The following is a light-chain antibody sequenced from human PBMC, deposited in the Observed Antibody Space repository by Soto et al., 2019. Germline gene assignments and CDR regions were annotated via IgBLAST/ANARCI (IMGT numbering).Light chain of an antibody. CDR2: IAS. J-gene: IGKJ4*01. CDR1: QTVNKY. V-gene: IGKV1-39*01. CDR3: QQTYSFPLT. Sequence: DIQMTQSPSSLSASVGDRVTITCRASQTVNKYVNWYQQKPGDAPKLLIYIASGLQSGVPSRFNGRGSGTDFTLNINSLQPDDVAAYFCQQTYSFPLTFGGGTKVEIK.